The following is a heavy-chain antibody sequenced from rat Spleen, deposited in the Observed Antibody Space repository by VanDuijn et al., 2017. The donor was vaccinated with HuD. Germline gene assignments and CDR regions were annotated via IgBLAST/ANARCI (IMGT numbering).Heavy chain of an antibody. CDR2: INYDGTST. V-gene: IGHV5-29*01. Sequence: EVQLVESDGGLVQPGRSLKLSCAASGFIFSDYYVAWVRQAQTKGLEWVATINYDGTSTFYRDSVRARFTISRDNAKNTLYLQVDSLKSEDTATYYCARHGRGKTTYYYVMDAWGQGASVTVSS. CDR3: ARHGRGKTTYYYVMDA. CDR1: GFIFSDYY. D-gene: IGHD4-5*01. J-gene: IGHJ4*01.